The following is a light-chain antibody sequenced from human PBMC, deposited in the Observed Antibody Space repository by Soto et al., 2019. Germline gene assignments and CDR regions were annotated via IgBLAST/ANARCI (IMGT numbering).Light chain of an antibody. Sequence: QSALTQPASVSGSPGQSITISCTGTSSDVGSYNLVSWYQQYPGKAPKLMIYEVSKWPSGVSNRFSGSKSGNTASLTISGLQAEDEADYYCCSYAGSSTYVIXGGGTKVTVL. CDR1: SSDVGSYNL. CDR3: CSYAGSSTYVI. J-gene: IGLJ2*01. CDR2: EVS. V-gene: IGLV2-23*02.